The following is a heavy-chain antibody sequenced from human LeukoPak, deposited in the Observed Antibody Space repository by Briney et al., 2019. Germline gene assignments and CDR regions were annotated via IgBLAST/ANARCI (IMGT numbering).Heavy chain of an antibody. Sequence: PGGSLRLSCAASGFTFSSYAMSWVRQAPGKGLEWVSAISGSGGSTYYAYSVTGRFTISKDKSKHQLYTQMNSLRADDTAVYYCLSSSAFDIWGQGTMVTVSS. CDR1: GFTFSSYA. CDR3: LSSSAFDI. V-gene: IGHV3-23*01. J-gene: IGHJ3*02. CDR2: ISGSGGST. D-gene: IGHD2-2*01.